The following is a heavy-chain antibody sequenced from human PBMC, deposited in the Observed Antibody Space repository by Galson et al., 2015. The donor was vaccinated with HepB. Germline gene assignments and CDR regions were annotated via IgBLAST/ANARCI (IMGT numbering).Heavy chain of an antibody. Sequence: SLRLSCAASGFTFSSYAMHWVRQAPGKGLGYVSAISSNGGSTYYADSVKGRFTISRDNSKNTLYLQMSSLRAEDTAVYYCVKSYDRSGYYYVDYWGQGTLVTVSS. CDR3: VKSYDRSGYYYVDY. CDR1: GFTFSSYA. CDR2: ISSNGGST. J-gene: IGHJ4*02. D-gene: IGHD3-22*01. V-gene: IGHV3-64D*06.